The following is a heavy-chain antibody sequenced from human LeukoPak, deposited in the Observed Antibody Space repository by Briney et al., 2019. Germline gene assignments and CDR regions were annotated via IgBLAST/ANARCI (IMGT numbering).Heavy chain of an antibody. CDR1: GFTVGNNY. J-gene: IGHJ4*02. CDR2: IFSYGET. D-gene: IGHD2-8*01. V-gene: IGHV3-66*01. CDR3: ARDPPAVSINTYA. Sequence: GGSLRLSCAASGFTVGNNYMNSVRQAPGQGLEWVSLIFSYGETSYADSVKGRFTISRDNSKNTLYLQMNGLRVEDTAVYYCARDPPAVSINTYAWGQGTLVTVSS.